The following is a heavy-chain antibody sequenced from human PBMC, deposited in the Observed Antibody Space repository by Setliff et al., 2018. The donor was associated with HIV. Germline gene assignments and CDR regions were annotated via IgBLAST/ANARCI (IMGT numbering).Heavy chain of an antibody. CDR3: ARDIAAADV. CDR2: IYYSGST. Sequence: SETLSLTCTVSGGSISSYYWSWIRQPPGKGLEWIGYIYYSGSTNYNPSLKSRVTISVDTSMNQFSLKLSSVTAADTAVYYCARDIAAADVWGKGTTVTVSS. D-gene: IGHD6-13*01. V-gene: IGHV4-59*01. J-gene: IGHJ6*04. CDR1: GGSISSYY.